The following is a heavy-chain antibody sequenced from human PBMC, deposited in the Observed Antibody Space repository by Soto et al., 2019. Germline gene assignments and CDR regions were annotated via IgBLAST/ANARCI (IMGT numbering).Heavy chain of an antibody. CDR3: ARRYCRSNCYCLEV. CDR2: IYYSGST. CDR1: GVSVSSVSSY. D-gene: IGHD2-21*02. V-gene: IGHV4-61*01. J-gene: IGHJ6*01. Sequence: SGTLSLTCTVSGVSVSSVSSYWSWICQPPGKGLEWIGYIYYSGSTNYNPSLKSRVTISVDTSKNQFSLKLSSVTAADTAVYYGARRYCRSNCYCLEVWGQGPTVSV.